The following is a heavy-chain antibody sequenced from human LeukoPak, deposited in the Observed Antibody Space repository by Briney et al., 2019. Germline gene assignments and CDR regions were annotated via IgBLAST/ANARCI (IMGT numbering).Heavy chain of an antibody. CDR2: IYTSGST. CDR3: AREAGCSGGSCYRSYFDY. D-gene: IGHD2-15*01. CDR1: GGSISSCY. J-gene: IGHJ4*02. Sequence: SETLSLTCTVSGGSISSCYWSWIRQPAGKGLEWIGRIYTSGSTNYNPSLKSRVTMSVDTSKNQFSLKLSSVTAADTAVYYCAREAGCSGGSCYRSYFDYWGQGTLVTVSS. V-gene: IGHV4-4*07.